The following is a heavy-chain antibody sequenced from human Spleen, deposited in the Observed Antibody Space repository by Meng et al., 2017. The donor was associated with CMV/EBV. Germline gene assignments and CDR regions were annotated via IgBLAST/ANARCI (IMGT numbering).Heavy chain of an antibody. CDR1: GFTFSNYA. J-gene: IGHJ1*01. CDR2: IKQDGSEK. D-gene: IGHD2-2*01. Sequence: GESLKIFCAASGFTFSNYAMHWVRQSPGKGLEWVANIKQDGSEKYYVDSVKGRFTISRDNAKNSLYLQMNSLRAEDTAVYYCARYCSSTSCYGAEYFQHWGQGTLVTVSS. CDR3: ARYCSSTSCYGAEYFQH. V-gene: IGHV3-7*01.